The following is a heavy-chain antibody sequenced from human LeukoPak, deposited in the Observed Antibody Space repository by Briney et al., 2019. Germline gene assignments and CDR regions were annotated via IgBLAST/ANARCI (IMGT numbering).Heavy chain of an antibody. D-gene: IGHD6-19*01. Sequence: TGGSLRLSCAASGFTFSSYAMSWVRQAPGKGLEWVSAISGSGGSTYYADSVKGRFTISRDNSKNTLYLQMNSLRAEDTAVYYCAKDLGQYSSGWYYYYYGMDVWGQGTTVTVSS. CDR2: ISGSGGST. J-gene: IGHJ6*02. CDR3: AKDLGQYSSGWYYYYYGMDV. CDR1: GFTFSSYA. V-gene: IGHV3-23*01.